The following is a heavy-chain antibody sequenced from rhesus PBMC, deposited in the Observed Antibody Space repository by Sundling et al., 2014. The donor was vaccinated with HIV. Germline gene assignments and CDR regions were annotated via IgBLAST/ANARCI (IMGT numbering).Heavy chain of an antibody. CDR1: GGSISSGYYY. Sequence: QVQLQESGPGLVKPSETLSLTCTISGGSISSGYYYWSWIRQPPGKGLEWIGRISGSGGSTDYNPSLKSRVTISTDTSKNQFSLKLSSVTAADTAVYYCATFRTSVAALEYWGQGVLVIVSS. D-gene: IGHD4-29*01. V-gene: IGHV4-173*01. CDR3: ATFRTSVAALEY. J-gene: IGHJ4*01. CDR2: ISGSGGST.